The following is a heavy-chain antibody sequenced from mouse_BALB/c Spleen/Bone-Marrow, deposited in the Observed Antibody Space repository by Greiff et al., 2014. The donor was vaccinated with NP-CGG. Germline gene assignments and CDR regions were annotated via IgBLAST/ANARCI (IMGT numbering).Heavy chain of an antibody. CDR1: GYSFTDYT. V-gene: IGHV1-18*01. CDR2: INPYNGGT. CDR3: ARSDYGYGYFDV. J-gene: IGHJ1*01. Sequence: VQLQQSGPELVKPGASMKISCKASGYSFTDYTMNWVKPSHGKNLEWIGLINPYNGGTTYNQKFKGKATLTVDMSSSTAYLELLSLTSKDSAVYYCARSDYGYGYFDVWGAGTTVTVSS. D-gene: IGHD1-1*01.